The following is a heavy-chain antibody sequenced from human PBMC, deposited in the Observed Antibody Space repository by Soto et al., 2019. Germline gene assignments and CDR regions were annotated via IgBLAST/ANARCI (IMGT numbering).Heavy chain of an antibody. CDR3: AKDRGTYSSSCSTD. Sequence: EVQLLDSGGRSVQPGGSLRLSCAASGFTFNNYAMTWVRQAPGKGLEWVSSISGSGTSTFYADSVRGRFTISRDNSKDTLYLQMSTLGAEDTAIYYCAKDRGTYSSSCSTDWGQGTLVTVSS. CDR1: GFTFNNYA. CDR2: ISGSGTST. D-gene: IGHD6-19*01. J-gene: IGHJ4*02. V-gene: IGHV3-23*01.